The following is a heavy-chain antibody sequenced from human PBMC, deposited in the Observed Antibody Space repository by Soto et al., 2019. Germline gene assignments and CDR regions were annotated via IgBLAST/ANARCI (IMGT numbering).Heavy chain of an antibody. Sequence: SETLSLTCAVYGGSFSGYYWSWIRQPPGKGLEWIGEINHSGSTNYNPSLKSRVTISVDTSQNQFSLKLSSVTAADTAVYYCARGGKGIVVVPAANVFDYWGQGALVTVSS. CDR2: INHSGST. CDR1: GGSFSGYY. J-gene: IGHJ4*02. V-gene: IGHV4-34*01. CDR3: ARGGKGIVVVPAANVFDY. D-gene: IGHD2-2*01.